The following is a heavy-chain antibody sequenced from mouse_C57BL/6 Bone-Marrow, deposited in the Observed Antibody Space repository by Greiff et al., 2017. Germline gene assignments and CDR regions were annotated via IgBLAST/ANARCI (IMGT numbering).Heavy chain of an antibody. D-gene: IGHD2-3*01. J-gene: IGHJ2*01. V-gene: IGHV14-4*01. CDR1: GFNIKDDY. CDR3: SSFDGNYFDF. CDR2: IDPEIGDT. Sequence: EVQGVESGAELVRPGASVKLSCTASGFNIKDDYIHWVKQRPEQGLEWIGWIDPEIGDTEYASKFQGKATITSDTSSNTAYLQLSSLTSEDTAVYYCSSFDGNYFDFWGQGTPLT.